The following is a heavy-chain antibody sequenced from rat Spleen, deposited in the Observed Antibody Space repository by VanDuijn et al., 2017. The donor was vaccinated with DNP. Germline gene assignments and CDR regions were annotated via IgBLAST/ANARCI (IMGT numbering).Heavy chain of an antibody. Sequence: EVQLVESGGGLVQPGRSLKLSCAASGFTFSDYNMAWVRQAPKKGLEWVATITDGGGNTYYPDSVRGRFTISRDNAKNTLYLQMNSLRSEDTATYYCARDQGFWGPGTMVTVSS. CDR2: ITDGGGNT. J-gene: IGHJ1*01. CDR1: GFTFSDYN. CDR3: ARDQGF. V-gene: IGHV5-7*01.